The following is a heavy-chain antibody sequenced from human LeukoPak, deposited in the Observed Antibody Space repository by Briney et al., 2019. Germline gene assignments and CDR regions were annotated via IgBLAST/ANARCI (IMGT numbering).Heavy chain of an antibody. D-gene: IGHD2-15*01. V-gene: IGHV4-30-4*01. Sequence: SETLSLTRSVSGGSISSGDYYWSWVRQSPEKGLEWIGYIYYNGDTDYNPSLKSRVTISRDTSKKEISLTLRPVTAADMAVYYCARLMGPSGNCDYWGQGTLVTVSS. J-gene: IGHJ4*02. CDR3: ARLMGPSGNCDY. CDR1: GGSISSGDYY. CDR2: IYYNGDT.